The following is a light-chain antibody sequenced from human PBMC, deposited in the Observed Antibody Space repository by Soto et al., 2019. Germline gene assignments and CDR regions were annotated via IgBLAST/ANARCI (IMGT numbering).Light chain of an antibody. CDR1: QGIGNY. CDR2: TSS. CDR3: QKHDNAPLT. Sequence: DIQMTQSPSSLSASVGDRVTITCRASQGIGNYLAWYQQKPGKVPKLLIYTSSTLRSGVPSRFSGSGSGTDFTLTISSLQPEDVATYYCQKHDNAPLTFGGRTKVEIK. J-gene: IGKJ4*01. V-gene: IGKV1-27*01.